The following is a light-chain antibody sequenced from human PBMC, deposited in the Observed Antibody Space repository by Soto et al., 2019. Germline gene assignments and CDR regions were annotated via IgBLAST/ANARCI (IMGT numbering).Light chain of an antibody. J-gene: IGKJ5*01. V-gene: IGKV3-15*01. CDR2: GAS. CDR1: QSVSSN. CDR3: QQYNNWPPGIT. Sequence: EVGRTPSPDTRSVPPGERAPLSCRASQSVSSNLAWYQQKPGQAPRLLIYGASTRATGIPARFSGSGSGTEFTLTISSLQSEDFAVYYCQQYNNWPPGITFGQGTLLEI.